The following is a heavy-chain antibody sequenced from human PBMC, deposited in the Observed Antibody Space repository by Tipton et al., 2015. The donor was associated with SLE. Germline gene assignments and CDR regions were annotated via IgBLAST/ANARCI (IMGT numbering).Heavy chain of an antibody. D-gene: IGHD1-1*01. CDR2: IYYSGST. CDR1: GGSISSSSYY. CDR3: ARVEGPYYFDY. V-gene: IGHV4-39*07. J-gene: IGHJ4*02. Sequence: TLSLTCTVSGGSISSSSYYWGWIRQPPGKGLEWIGSIYYSGSTHYNPSLKSRVTISVDTSKNQFSLKLSSVTAADTAVYYCARVEGPYYFDYWGQGTLVTVSS.